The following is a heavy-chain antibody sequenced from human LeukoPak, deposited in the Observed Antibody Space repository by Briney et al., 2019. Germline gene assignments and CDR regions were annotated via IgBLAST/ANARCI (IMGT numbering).Heavy chain of an antibody. V-gene: IGHV3-21*01. D-gene: IGHD6-19*01. Sequence: GGSLRLSCAASGYTFSSYSMNWVRQAPGKGLEWVSSISSSSSYIYYADSVKGRFTISRDNAKNSLYLQMNSLRAEDTAVYYCARGSGYSSGWYYFDYWGQGTLVTVSS. J-gene: IGHJ4*02. CDR1: GYTFSSYS. CDR2: ISSSSSYI. CDR3: ARGSGYSSGWYYFDY.